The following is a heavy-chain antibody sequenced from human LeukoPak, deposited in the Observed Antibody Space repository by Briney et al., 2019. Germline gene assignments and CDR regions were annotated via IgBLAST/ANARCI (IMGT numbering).Heavy chain of an antibody. V-gene: IGHV4-34*01. CDR3: ARDRFVYTH. Sequence: SETLSLTCAVYGGSFSGYYWSWIRQPPGKGLEWIGEINHSGSTNYNPSLKSRVTISVDTSKNQFSLKLSSVTAADTAVYYCARDRFVYTHWGQGTLVAVSS. CDR2: INHSGST. D-gene: IGHD2-2*02. CDR1: GGSFSGYY. J-gene: IGHJ4*02.